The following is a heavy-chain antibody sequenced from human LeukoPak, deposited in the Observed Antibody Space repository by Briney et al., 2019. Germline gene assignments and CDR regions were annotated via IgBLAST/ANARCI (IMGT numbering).Heavy chain of an antibody. V-gene: IGHV4-30-4*01. CDR3: ARDLGGYYDSSGYYYYYGMDV. J-gene: IGHJ6*02. Sequence: XGSXXSGXXYXSWIRQPPGKGQEWIGYIYYSGSTYYNPSLKSRVTISVYTSKNQFSLKLSSVTAADTAVYYCARDLGGYYDSSGYYYYYGMDVWGQGTTVTVSS. CDR1: XGSXXSGXXY. CDR2: IYYSGST. D-gene: IGHD3-22*01.